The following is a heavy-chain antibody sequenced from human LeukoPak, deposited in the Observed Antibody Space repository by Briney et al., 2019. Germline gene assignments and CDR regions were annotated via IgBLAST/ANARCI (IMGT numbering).Heavy chain of an antibody. CDR3: ARVVYDSSGYYYFDY. J-gene: IGHJ4*02. CDR1: GVSISSGGYS. Sequence: SEPLSLTCAVSGVSISSGGYSWSWLRQPPGKGLEWFGYIYYSGSTYYNPSLKSRVTISVDTSKNQFSLKLSSVTAADTAVYYCARVVYDSSGYYYFDYWGQGTLVTVSS. CDR2: IYYSGST. D-gene: IGHD3-22*01. V-gene: IGHV4-30-4*07.